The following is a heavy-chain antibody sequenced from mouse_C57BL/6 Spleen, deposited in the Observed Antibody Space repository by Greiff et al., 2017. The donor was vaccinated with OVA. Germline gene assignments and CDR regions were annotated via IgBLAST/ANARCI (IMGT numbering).Heavy chain of an antibody. D-gene: IGHD2-3*01. J-gene: IGHJ1*03. CDR1: GFTFSSYA. Sequence: EVQRVESGGGLVKPGGSLKLSCAASGFTFSSYAMSWVRQTPEKRLEWVATISDGGSYTYYPDNVKGRFTISRDNAKNNLYLQMSHLKSEDTAMYYCARDRDGYRYFDVWGTGTTVTVSS. V-gene: IGHV5-4*01. CDR2: ISDGGSYT. CDR3: ARDRDGYRYFDV.